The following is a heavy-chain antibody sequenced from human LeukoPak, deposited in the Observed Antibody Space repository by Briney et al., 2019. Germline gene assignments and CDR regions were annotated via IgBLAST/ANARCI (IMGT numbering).Heavy chain of an antibody. CDR1: GYTFTSYY. J-gene: IGHJ4*02. CDR2: INPSGGST. D-gene: IGHD2-15*01. Sequence: GASVKVSCKASGYTFTSYYMHWVRQAPGQGLEWMGIINPSGGSTSYAQKFQGRVTMTRDMSTSTVYMELSSLRSEDTAVYYCARSFSVTSGMVAAMDYWGQGTLVTVSS. CDR3: ARSFSVTSGMVAAMDY. V-gene: IGHV1-46*01.